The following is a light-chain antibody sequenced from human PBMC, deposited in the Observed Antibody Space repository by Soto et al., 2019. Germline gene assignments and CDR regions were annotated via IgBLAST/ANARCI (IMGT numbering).Light chain of an antibody. V-gene: IGKV3-11*01. CDR2: DAS. Sequence: EIVLTQSPATLSLSPGERATLSCRASQSVSNLAWYQHKPGQAPRLLIYDASNRAAGIPARFSGSGSGTDFTLTVSSLEPEDFVVYYCQQRSNWPWTFGQGTKVEFK. J-gene: IGKJ1*01. CDR3: QQRSNWPWT. CDR1: QSVSN.